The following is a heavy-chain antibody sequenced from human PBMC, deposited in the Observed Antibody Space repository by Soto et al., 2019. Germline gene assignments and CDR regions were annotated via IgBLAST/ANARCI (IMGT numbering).Heavy chain of an antibody. V-gene: IGHV3-33*01. D-gene: IGHD5-12*01. J-gene: IGHJ4*02. Sequence: GGSLRLSCEASGFTFSSYGMHWVRQAPGKGLEWVAIIWNDGSNEYCADSVKGRFTISRDNSKNTLYLQVSNLRAEDTAVYFCARDQTDSGGYSDSWGQGTLVTVSS. CDR2: IWNDGSNE. CDR1: GFTFSSYG. CDR3: ARDQTDSGGYSDS.